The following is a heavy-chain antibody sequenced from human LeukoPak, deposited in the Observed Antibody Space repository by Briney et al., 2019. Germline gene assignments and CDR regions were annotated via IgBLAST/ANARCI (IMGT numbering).Heavy chain of an antibody. J-gene: IGHJ4*01. CDR3: SKESIQSNSHL. Sequence: GGSLRLSCAASGFTFSSYWMSWVRQAPGKGLEWVANIKQDGSEKYYVDSVKGRFTISRDNAKNSLYLQMNSLRAEDTAVYYWSKESIQSNSHLRGQGTLVTVSP. CDR2: IKQDGSEK. V-gene: IGHV3-7*01. D-gene: IGHD4-23*01. CDR1: GFTFSSYW.